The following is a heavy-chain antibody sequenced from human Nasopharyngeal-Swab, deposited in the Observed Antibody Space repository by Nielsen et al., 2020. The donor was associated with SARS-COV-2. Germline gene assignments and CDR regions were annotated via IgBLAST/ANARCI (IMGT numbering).Heavy chain of an antibody. CDR2: ISSSGSTI. CDR3: ASLLWFGELPSDYYYYGMDV. D-gene: IGHD3-10*01. Sequence: GESLKISCAASGFSFSDYYMSWIRQAPGKRQEWVSYISSSGSTIYYEDSEKGRFTISRDNAKNSLYLQMNSLRAEDTAVYYCASLLWFGELPSDYYYYGMDVWGQGTTVTVSS. J-gene: IGHJ6*02. CDR1: GFSFSDYY. V-gene: IGHV3-11*04.